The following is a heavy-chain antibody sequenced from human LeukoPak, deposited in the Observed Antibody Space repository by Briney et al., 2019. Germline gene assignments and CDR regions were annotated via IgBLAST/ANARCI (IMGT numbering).Heavy chain of an antibody. CDR3: ARDEIGKLQGLCPDY. V-gene: IGHV3-30*04. J-gene: IGHJ4*02. CDR2: ISYDGSNK. CDR1: GFTFSSYA. Sequence: GGSLRLSCAASGFTFSSYAMHWVRQAPGKGLEWVAVISYDGSNKYYADSVKGRFTISRDNSKNTLYLQMNSLRAEDTAVYYCARDEIGKLQGLCPDYWGQGTLVTVSS. D-gene: IGHD4-11*01.